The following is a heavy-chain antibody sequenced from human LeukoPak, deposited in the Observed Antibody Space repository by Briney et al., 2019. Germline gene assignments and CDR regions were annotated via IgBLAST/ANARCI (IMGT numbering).Heavy chain of an antibody. V-gene: IGHV4-38-2*02. J-gene: IGHJ3*02. CDR3: ARVRVQLWYRDAFDI. CDR2: IYHSGST. CDR1: GGSISSYY. Sequence: SETLSLTCTVSGGSISSYYWSWIRQPPGKGLEWIGSIYHSGSTYYNPSLKSRVTISVDTSKNQFSLKLSSVTAADTAVYYCARVRVQLWYRDAFDIWGQGTMVTVSS. D-gene: IGHD5-18*01.